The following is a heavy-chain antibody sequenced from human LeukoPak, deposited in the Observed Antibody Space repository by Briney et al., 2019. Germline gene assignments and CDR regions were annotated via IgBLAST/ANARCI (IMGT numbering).Heavy chain of an antibody. CDR1: GGSISSGGYY. Sequence: PSETLSLTCTVSGGSISSGGYYWSWIRQPPGKGLEWIGYIYHSGGTYYNPSLKSRVTISVDRSKNQFSLKLSSVTAADTAVYYCARGPFGFLDYWGQGTLVTVSS. V-gene: IGHV4-30-2*01. J-gene: IGHJ4*02. CDR2: IYHSGGT. CDR3: ARGPFGFLDY. D-gene: IGHD3-10*01.